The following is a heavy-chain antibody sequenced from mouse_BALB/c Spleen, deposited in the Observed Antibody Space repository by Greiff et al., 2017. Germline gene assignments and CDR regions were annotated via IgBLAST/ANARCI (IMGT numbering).Heavy chain of an antibody. J-gene: IGHJ2*01. V-gene: IGHV1-87*01. CDR2: IYPGDGDT. CDR1: GYTFTSYW. CDR3: ARKSDY. Sequence: VQLVESGAELARPGASVKLSCKASGYTFTSYWMQWVKQRPGQGLEWIGAIYPGDGDTRYTQKFKGKATLTADKSSSTAYMQLSSLASEDSAVYYCARKSDYWGQGTTLTVSS.